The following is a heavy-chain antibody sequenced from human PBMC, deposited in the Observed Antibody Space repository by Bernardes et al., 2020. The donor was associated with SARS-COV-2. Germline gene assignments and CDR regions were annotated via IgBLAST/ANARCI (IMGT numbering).Heavy chain of an antibody. CDR1: GYTFTGYY. Sequence: ASVKVSCKASGYTFTGYYMHWVRQAPGQGLEWMGWINPNSGGTNYAQKFQGRVTMTRDTSISTAYMELSRLRSDDTAVYYCARVGRGYSYSNPYYYYGMDVWGQGTTVTVSS. CDR2: INPNSGGT. V-gene: IGHV1-2*02. D-gene: IGHD5-18*01. J-gene: IGHJ6*02. CDR3: ARVGRGYSYSNPYYYYGMDV.